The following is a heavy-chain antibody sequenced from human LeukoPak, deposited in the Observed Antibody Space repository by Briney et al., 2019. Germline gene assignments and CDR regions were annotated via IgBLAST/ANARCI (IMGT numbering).Heavy chain of an antibody. D-gene: IGHD2-8*01. Sequence: GGSLRLSCEASGFTFDDGMSWVRQPPGKGLEWVSGINRNGGSTDYADSVKGRFTISRDNAKNSHFLQMDSLRVEDTALYYCARGFRNGPFDCWGQGTLVTVSS. V-gene: IGHV3-20*04. CDR2: INRNGGST. CDR1: GFTFDDG. CDR3: ARGFRNGPFDC. J-gene: IGHJ4*02.